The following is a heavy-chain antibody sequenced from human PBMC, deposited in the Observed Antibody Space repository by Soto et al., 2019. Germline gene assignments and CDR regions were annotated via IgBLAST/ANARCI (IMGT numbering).Heavy chain of an antibody. CDR1: GVSISSGGYS. D-gene: IGHD6-19*01. J-gene: IGHJ6*02. CDR3: ARGGAVADRYGMDV. V-gene: IGHV4-30-2*01. CDR2: IYHSGST. Sequence: PSETLSLTCAVSGVSISSGGYSWSWIRQPPGKGLEWIGYIYHSGSTYYNPSLKSRVTISVDRSKNQFSLKLSSVTAADTAVYYCARGGAVADRYGMDVWGQGTTVTVSS.